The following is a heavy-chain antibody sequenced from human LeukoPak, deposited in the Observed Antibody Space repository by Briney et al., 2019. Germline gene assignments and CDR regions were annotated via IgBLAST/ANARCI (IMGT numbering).Heavy chain of an antibody. V-gene: IGHV5-51*01. CDR3: ARHSYCGGDCYPYYFDY. CDR1: GYSFTSYW. D-gene: IGHD2-21*02. Sequence: GESLQISCKGSGYSFTSYWIGWVRQMPGKGLEWMGIIYPGDSDTRYSPSFQGQVTISADKSISTAYLQWSSLKASDTAMYYCARHSYCGGDCYPYYFDYWGQGTLVTVSS. J-gene: IGHJ4*02. CDR2: IYPGDSDT.